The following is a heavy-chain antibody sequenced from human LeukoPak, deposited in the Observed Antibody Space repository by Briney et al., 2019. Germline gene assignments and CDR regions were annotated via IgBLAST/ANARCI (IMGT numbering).Heavy chain of an antibody. CDR2: IYYSGST. CDR3: ARVPYGSGSYYYYGMDV. J-gene: IGHJ6*02. V-gene: IGHV4-59*01. D-gene: IGHD3-10*01. Sequence: PSETLSLTCTVSGGSISSYYWSWIRQPPGKGLEWIGYIYYSGSTNYNTSLKSRVTISVDSSKNQYSLKLSSVTAADTDVYYCARVPYGSGSYYYYGMDVWGQGTTVTVSS. CDR1: GGSISSYY.